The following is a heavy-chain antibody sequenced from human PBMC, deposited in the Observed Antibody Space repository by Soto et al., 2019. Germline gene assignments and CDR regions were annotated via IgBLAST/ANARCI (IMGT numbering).Heavy chain of an antibody. CDR2: FYYSGST. V-gene: IGHV4-59*08. J-gene: IGHJ6*03. CDR3: ARHFGVTMVRGVILHYYMDV. D-gene: IGHD3-10*01. Sequence: ASETLSLTCTVSGGSISSYYWSWIRQPPGKGLDLIGFFYYSGSTTYNPSFKSRVTISVDTSKNQFSLKLSSVTAADTAVYYFARHFGVTMVRGVILHYYMDVWGKGTTVTVSS. CDR1: GGSISSYY.